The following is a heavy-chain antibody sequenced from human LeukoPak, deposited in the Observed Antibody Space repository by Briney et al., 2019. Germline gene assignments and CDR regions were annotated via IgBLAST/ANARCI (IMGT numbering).Heavy chain of an antibody. CDR2: ISSSSSYI. Sequence: GGSLRVSCAASGFTFSSYSMTWVRQAPGKGLEWVSSISSSSSYIYYADSVKGRFTISRDNAKNSLYLQMNSLRAEDTAVYYCARAYPHYYYDSSGYYSGDYWGQGTLVTVSS. CDR1: GFTFSSYS. V-gene: IGHV3-21*01. D-gene: IGHD3-22*01. J-gene: IGHJ4*02. CDR3: ARAYPHYYYDSSGYYSGDY.